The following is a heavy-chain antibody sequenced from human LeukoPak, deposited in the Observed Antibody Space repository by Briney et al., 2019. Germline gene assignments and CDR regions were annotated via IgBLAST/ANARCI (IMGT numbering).Heavy chain of an antibody. CDR3: ARSLPIAAAGEYFQH. CDR2: IYTSGST. CDR1: GGSLSSYY. J-gene: IGHJ1*01. D-gene: IGHD6-13*01. Sequence: SETLSLTCTVSGGSLSSYYWSWIRQPAGKGLEWIGRIYTSGSTNYNPSLKSRVTMSVDTSKNQFFLKLSSVTAADTAVYYCARSLPIAAAGEYFQHWGQGTLVTVSS. V-gene: IGHV4-4*07.